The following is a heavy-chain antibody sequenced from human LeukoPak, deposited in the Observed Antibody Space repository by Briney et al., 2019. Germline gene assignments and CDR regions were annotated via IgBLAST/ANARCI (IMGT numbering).Heavy chain of an antibody. CDR3: ARVFRGAVTSNWFDP. Sequence: PSETLSLTCSVSGASTNGHYWTWIRLSPGKGLEWIGYISDSGSTSYNPSLRSRVIMALEASKTEFSLRLNSVTVADTAVYYCARVFRGAVTSNWFDPWGQGTLVTASS. D-gene: IGHD2-21*02. J-gene: IGHJ5*02. CDR2: ISDSGST. CDR1: GASTNGHY. V-gene: IGHV4-59*11.